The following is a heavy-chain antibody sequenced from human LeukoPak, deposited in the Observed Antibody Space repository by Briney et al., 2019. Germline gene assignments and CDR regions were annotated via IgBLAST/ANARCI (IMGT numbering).Heavy chain of an antibody. CDR2: INHSGST. Sequence: SETLSLTCTVSGGSISSYYWSWIRQPPGKGLEWIGEINHSGSTNYNPSLKSRVTISVDTSKNQFSLKLSSVTAADTAVYYCARGRYYSNYMGITMVRGVTINTKEYYFDYRGQGTLVTVSS. D-gene: IGHD3-10*01. V-gene: IGHV4-34*01. CDR3: ARGRYYSNYMGITMVRGVTINTKEYYFDY. J-gene: IGHJ4*02. CDR1: GGSISSYY.